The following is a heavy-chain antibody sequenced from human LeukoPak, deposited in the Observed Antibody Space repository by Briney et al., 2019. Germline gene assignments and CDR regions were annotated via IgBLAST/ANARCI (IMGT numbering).Heavy chain of an antibody. CDR3: AKDSAAAAGSTSD. V-gene: IGHV3-23*01. Sequence: RGSLRLSCAASGFTFSSYAMSWVRQAPGKGLEWVSVISGNGGNTYYADSAKARFTISRDNSKNTVYLQMNSLRAEDTAVYYCAKDSAAAAGSTSDWGQGTLVTVSS. J-gene: IGHJ4*02. CDR1: GFTFSSYA. CDR2: ISGNGGNT. D-gene: IGHD6-13*01.